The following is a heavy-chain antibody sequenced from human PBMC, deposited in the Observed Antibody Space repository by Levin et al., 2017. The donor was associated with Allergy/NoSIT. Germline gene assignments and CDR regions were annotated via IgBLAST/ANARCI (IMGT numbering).Heavy chain of an antibody. D-gene: IGHD2-2*01. CDR3: ARGRASSTYYFFDY. CDR1: GFTFSGYW. V-gene: IGHV3-74*01. J-gene: IGHJ4*02. Sequence: GESLKISCAASGFTFSGYWMHWVRQAPGKGLVWVSRINGDGSSTSYAESVMGRFTISRDNAKNTLYLQMNTLRVEDTAVYFCARGRASSTYYFFDYWGQGTLVPVSS. CDR2: INGDGSST.